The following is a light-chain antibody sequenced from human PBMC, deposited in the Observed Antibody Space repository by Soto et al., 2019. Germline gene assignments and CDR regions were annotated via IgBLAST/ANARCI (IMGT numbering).Light chain of an antibody. CDR1: QGTGDW. CDR2: KAS. Sequence: QITQSLSSLSASVEDRSINTCRASQGTGDWLAWYQQKPGKAPKVLIYKASSLVSGVPSRFSGSGSGTEFTLTISSLQPDDSATYYCQQYNSYSPTFGQGTKVDI. CDR3: QQYNSYSPT. J-gene: IGKJ1*01. V-gene: IGKV1-5*03.